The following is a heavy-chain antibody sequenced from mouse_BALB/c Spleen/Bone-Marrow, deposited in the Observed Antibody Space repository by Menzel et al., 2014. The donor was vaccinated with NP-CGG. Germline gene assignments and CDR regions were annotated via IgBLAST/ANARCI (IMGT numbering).Heavy chain of an antibody. CDR3: ARDRAFYRYDGYYYAMDY. D-gene: IGHD2-14*01. V-gene: IGHV5-4*02. CDR1: GFTFSDYY. Sequence: EVKLMESGGGLVKPGGSLKLSCAASGFTFSDYYMYWVRQTPEKRLEWVAIISDGGSYTYYPDSVKGRFTISRDNAKNNPYLQMSSLKSDDTAMYYCARDRAFYRYDGYYYAMDYWGQGTSVTVSS. CDR2: ISDGGSYT. J-gene: IGHJ4*01.